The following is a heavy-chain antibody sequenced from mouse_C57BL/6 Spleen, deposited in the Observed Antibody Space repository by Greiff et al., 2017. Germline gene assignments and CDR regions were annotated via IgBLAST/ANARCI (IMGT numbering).Heavy chain of an antibody. D-gene: IGHD2-3*01. Sequence: EVQLQQSGTVLARPGASVKMSCKTSGYTFTSYWMHWVKQRPGQGLEWIRAIYPGNSDTSYNQKFKGKAKLTAVTSASTAYMELSSLTNEDAAVYYCTNTCDGYPWYFDYWGQGTTLTVSS. CDR3: TNTCDGYPWYFDY. CDR1: GYTFTSYW. V-gene: IGHV1-5*01. CDR2: IYPGNSDT. J-gene: IGHJ2*01.